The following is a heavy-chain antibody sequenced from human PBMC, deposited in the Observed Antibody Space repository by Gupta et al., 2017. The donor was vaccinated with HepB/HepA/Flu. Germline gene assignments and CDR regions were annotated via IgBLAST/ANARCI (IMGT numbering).Heavy chain of an antibody. D-gene: IGHD4-17*01. J-gene: IGHJ5*02. Sequence: QVQLQESGPGLVKPSGTLSLTCAVSGGSISSSNWWSWVRQPPGKGLEWIGEIFHTGSTNYSPSLKSRITMSLDKSKNYFSLKLTSVTAADTAVYYCARDNNGDLSRPFDTWGQGTLVTVSS. CDR2: IFHTGST. CDR3: ARDNNGDLSRPFDT. CDR1: GGSISSSNW. V-gene: IGHV4-4*02.